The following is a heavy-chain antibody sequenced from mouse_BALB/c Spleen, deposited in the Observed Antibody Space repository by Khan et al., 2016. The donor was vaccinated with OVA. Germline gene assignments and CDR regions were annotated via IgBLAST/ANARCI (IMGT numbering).Heavy chain of an antibody. V-gene: IGHV5-6*01. D-gene: IGHD1-1*01. CDR3: ADHLAGAFAY. J-gene: IGHJ3*01. CDR1: GFTFTSYY. Sequence: EVQLLETGGDLVKPGASLKLSCTASGFTFTSYYMSWVLQTPDKRLVWFASISSGGGYTYYPHSVKGRFTISRDNSKNTLFLQMSDLTSEDTAMYYCADHLAGAFAYWGQGTLVTVSA. CDR2: ISSGGGYT.